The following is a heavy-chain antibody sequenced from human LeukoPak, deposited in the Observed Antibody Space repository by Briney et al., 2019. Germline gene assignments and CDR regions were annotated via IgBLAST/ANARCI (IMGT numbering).Heavy chain of an antibody. Sequence: KPGGSLRLSCAASGFSFSDYYMSWVRQAPGKGLDWVSYISGDGTTRHYADSVRGRFTVSRDNAKKSVFLQMNSLRAEDTAIYYSTREDYYYASGYWGQGTLFTVSS. J-gene: IGHJ4*02. CDR2: ISGDGTTR. D-gene: IGHD3-10*01. CDR1: GFSFSDYY. V-gene: IGHV3-11*04. CDR3: TREDYYYASGY.